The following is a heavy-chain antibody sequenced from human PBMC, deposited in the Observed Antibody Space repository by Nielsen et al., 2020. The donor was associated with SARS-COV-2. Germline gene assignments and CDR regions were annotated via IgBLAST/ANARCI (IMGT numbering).Heavy chain of an antibody. CDR3: ARDQLWSSGYMDA. V-gene: IGHV4-30-4*01. J-gene: IGHJ6*03. CDR1: GGSISSGDYY. Sequence: SETLSLTCTVSGGSISSGDYYWNWVRQPPGKGLEWIGHIYYSGSTYYNPSLKGRVTISEDTSKNQFSLKLSSVTAADTAVYYCARDQLWSSGYMDAWGKGTTVTVSS. D-gene: IGHD5-18*01. CDR2: IYYSGST.